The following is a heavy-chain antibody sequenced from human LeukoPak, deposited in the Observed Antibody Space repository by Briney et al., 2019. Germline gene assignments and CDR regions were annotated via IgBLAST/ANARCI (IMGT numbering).Heavy chain of an antibody. CDR2: ISSSGSTI. D-gene: IGHD3-10*01. Sequence: PRGSLRLSCAASGFTFSDYYMSWIRQAPGRGLEWVSYISSSGSTIYYADSVKGRFTISRDNAKNSLYLQMNSLRAEDTAVYYCARDLESEVVRAFDIWGQGTMVTVSS. J-gene: IGHJ3*02. V-gene: IGHV3-11*01. CDR3: ARDLESEVVRAFDI. CDR1: GFTFSDYY.